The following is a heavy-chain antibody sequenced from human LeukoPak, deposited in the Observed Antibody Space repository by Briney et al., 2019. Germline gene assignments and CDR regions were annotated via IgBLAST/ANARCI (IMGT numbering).Heavy chain of an antibody. Sequence: GESLKISCQGSGYSFTTYWIVWVRQMPGLGLEWMGSIYPGDSDTRYSPSFRGQVTISADKSITTAYLQWNSLEASDTATYYCARFGVVAALTGGGFYYFDYWGQGTLVTVSS. CDR2: IYPGDSDT. V-gene: IGHV5-51*01. CDR3: ARFGVVAALTGGGFYYFDY. J-gene: IGHJ4*02. D-gene: IGHD2-15*01. CDR1: GYSFTTYW.